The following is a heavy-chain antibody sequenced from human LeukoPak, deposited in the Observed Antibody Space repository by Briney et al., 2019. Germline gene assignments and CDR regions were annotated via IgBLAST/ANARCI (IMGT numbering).Heavy chain of an antibody. CDR2: INPNSGGT. Sequence: ASVKVSCKASGYTFTDYYIHWVRQAPGQGLEWMGRINPNSGGTDYAQEFQGRVTMTRDTSTSTTYMELRRLTSDDTAVYYCARDRGSGNFDYWGQGTLVTVSS. CDR3: ARDRGSGNFDY. CDR1: GYTFTDYY. D-gene: IGHD3-10*01. V-gene: IGHV1-2*06. J-gene: IGHJ4*02.